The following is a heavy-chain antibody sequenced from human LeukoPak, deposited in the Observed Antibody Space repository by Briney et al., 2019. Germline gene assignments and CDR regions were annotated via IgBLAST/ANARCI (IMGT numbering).Heavy chain of an antibody. J-gene: IGHJ5*02. D-gene: IGHD3-10*02. CDR1: GGSISTYY. V-gene: IGHV4-59*01. CDR3: ARDVPTYNWFDP. CDR2: IYYSGST. Sequence: SETLSLTCTVSGGSISTYYWSWIRQPPGKGLEWIGYIYYSGSTNYNPSLKSRVTISVDTSKNQFSLKLSSVTAADTAVYYCARDVPTYNWFDPWGQGTLVTVSS.